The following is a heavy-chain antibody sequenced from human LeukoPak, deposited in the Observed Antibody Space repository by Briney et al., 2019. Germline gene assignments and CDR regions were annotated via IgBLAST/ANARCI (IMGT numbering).Heavy chain of an antibody. V-gene: IGHV1-2*02. Sequence: GASVKVSCKASGYTFTGYYMHWVRQAPGQGREWMGGINPNSGGTNYAQKFQGRVTMTRDTSISKAYMELSRLRSDDTAVYYCARDLGGSGSYYNGYYYCGMDVWGQGTTVTVSS. D-gene: IGHD3-10*01. J-gene: IGHJ6*02. CDR2: INPNSGGT. CDR3: ARDLGGSGSYYNGYYYCGMDV. CDR1: GYTFTGYY.